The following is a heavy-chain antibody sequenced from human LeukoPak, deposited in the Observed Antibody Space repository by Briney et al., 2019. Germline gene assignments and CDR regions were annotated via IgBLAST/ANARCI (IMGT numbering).Heavy chain of an antibody. D-gene: IGHD6-13*01. CDR3: ARDRGSSWYGRWFDP. J-gene: IGHJ5*02. CDR1: GGSICSYY. Sequence: SEAPSLTRTVSGGSICSYYWSWIPPPPRKRLEWVGYLYYSGSTNYNPSLTSRVTISVDRSKNQFSLKLSSVPAADTAVYYCARDRGSSWYGRWFDPWGQGTLVTVSS. CDR2: LYYSGST. V-gene: IGHV4-59*12.